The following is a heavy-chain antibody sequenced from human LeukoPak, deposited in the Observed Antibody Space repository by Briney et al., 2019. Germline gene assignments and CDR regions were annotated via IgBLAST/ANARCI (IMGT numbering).Heavy chain of an antibody. V-gene: IGHV4-4*07. D-gene: IGHD6-19*01. CDR2: IYTCGST. CDR1: GGSISSYY. J-gene: IGHJ3*02. CDR3: ARDKPSGWFFDAFDI. Sequence: SETLSLTCTVSGGSISSYYWSWIRQPAGKGLEWIGRIYTCGSTNYNPSLKSRVTMSVDTSKNQFSLKLSAVTAADTAVYYCARDKPSGWFFDAFDIWGQGTMVTVSS.